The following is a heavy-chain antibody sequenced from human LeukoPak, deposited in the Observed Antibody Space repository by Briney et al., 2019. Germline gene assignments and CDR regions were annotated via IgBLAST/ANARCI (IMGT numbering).Heavy chain of an antibody. D-gene: IGHD1-26*01. J-gene: IGHJ4*02. CDR3: ATRPTVGGTTPTFDH. V-gene: IGHV3-23*01. CDR2: ISGTGGST. CDR1: GFTFNNNA. Sequence: GGSLRLSCATSGFTFNNNAMSWVRQAPGRGLEWVSAISGTGGSTYYADSVKGRFTISRDNAKNALYLQMNTLRAEDTAIYSCATRPTVGGTTPTFDHWGQGTPVTVSS.